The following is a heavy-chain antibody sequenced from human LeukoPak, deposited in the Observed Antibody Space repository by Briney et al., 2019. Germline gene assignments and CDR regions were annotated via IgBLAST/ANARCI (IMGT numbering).Heavy chain of an antibody. V-gene: IGHV3-23*01. CDR1: GFTFSSYA. CDR2: ISGSGGTA. CDR3: AKKGYYDGSGYYMYYFDH. Sequence: PGGSLRLSCAAFGFTFSSYAMSWVRQAPGKGLEWVSAISGSGGTAYYADSVKGRFTISRDNSKNTLYLQMNSLRAEDTAVYYCAKKGYYDGSGYYMYYFDHWGQGTLVTVSS. J-gene: IGHJ4*02. D-gene: IGHD3-22*01.